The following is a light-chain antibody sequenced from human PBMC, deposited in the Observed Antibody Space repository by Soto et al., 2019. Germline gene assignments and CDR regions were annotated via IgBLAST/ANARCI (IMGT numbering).Light chain of an antibody. V-gene: IGKV2-28*01. CDR3: MQNLQPPLT. Sequence: DIVLTQSPLSLSVTPGEPASISCKSSQSLLHSNGYNYLDWYLQKPWQPPQRLIYLGSDRASGVPDRFSGGGSGTEFTLKISRVEAEDVGVYYCMQNLQPPLTVGGGTKVEIK. J-gene: IGKJ4*01. CDR1: QSLLHSNGYNY. CDR2: LGS.